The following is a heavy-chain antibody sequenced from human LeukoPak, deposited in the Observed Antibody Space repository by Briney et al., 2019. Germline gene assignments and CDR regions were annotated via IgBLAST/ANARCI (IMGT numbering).Heavy chain of an antibody. CDR3: AREVVVAATPYYYYMDV. D-gene: IGHD2-15*01. CDR2: INPNSGGT. V-gene: IGHV1-2*02. J-gene: IGHJ6*03. CDR1: GYTFTHYD. Sequence: APVKVFCKASGYTFTHYDINWVRQAPGQGLEWMGWINPNSGGTNYAQKFQGRVTMTRDTSTSTAYMELSRLRSDDTAVYYCAREVVVAATPYYYYMDVWGEGTTVTVSS.